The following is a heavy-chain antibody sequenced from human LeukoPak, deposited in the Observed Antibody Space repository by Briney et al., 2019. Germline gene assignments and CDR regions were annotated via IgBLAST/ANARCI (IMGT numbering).Heavy chain of an antibody. V-gene: IGHV3-7*01. CDR2: IKQDGSEI. J-gene: IGHJ4*02. CDR3: ASGSGFPFDH. Sequence: GGSLRLSCAASGFTFSSLWMTWVRQAPGKGLEWVANIKQDGSEIYYVDTVKGRFTISRDNAKNSLYLQMNSLRVEDTAVYYCASGSGFPFDHGGQGTLVTVSS. CDR1: GFTFSSLW. D-gene: IGHD6-19*01.